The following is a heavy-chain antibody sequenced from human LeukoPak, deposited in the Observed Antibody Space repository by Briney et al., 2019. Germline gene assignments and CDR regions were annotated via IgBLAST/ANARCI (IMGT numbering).Heavy chain of an antibody. CDR2: INPSGGST. CDR1: GYTFTNHY. V-gene: IGHV1-46*01. CDR3: ARDGLYNRNDLYFHS. J-gene: IGHJ4*02. Sequence: ASVKVSCKASGYTFTNHYMHWVRQAPGQGLEWMGLINPSGGSTSYAQKFQGRVTVTRDTSTSTVYMELSSLRSEDTAVYYCARDGLYNRNDLYFHSWGQGTLVTVSS. D-gene: IGHD1-20*01.